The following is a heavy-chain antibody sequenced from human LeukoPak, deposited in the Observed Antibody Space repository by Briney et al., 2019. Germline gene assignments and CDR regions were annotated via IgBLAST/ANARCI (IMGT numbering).Heavy chain of an antibody. CDR2: ISYDGSNK. CDR1: GFTFSSYA. CDR3: ARDGGWIKFRPRYYFDY. D-gene: IGHD5-24*01. Sequence: GGSLRLSCAASGFTFSSYAMHWVRQAPGKGLEWVAVISYDGSNKYYADSVKGRFTISRDNSKNTLYLQMNSLRAEDTAVYYCARDGGWIKFRPRYYFDYWGQGTLVTVSS. V-gene: IGHV3-30*01. J-gene: IGHJ4*02.